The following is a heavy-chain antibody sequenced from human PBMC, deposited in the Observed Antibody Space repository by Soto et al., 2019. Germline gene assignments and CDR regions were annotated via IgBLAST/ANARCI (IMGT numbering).Heavy chain of an antibody. D-gene: IGHD3-10*01. J-gene: IGHJ4*02. CDR1: GYTFTGYY. V-gene: IGHV1-2*04. CDR3: AIPRGDSITSFDY. CDR2: INPNSGGT. Sequence: ASVKVSCKASGYTFTGYYMHWVRQAPGQGLEWMGWINPNSGGTNYAQKFQGWVTMTRDTSISTAYMELSRLRSDDTAVYYCAIPRGDSITSFDYWGQGTLVTVSS.